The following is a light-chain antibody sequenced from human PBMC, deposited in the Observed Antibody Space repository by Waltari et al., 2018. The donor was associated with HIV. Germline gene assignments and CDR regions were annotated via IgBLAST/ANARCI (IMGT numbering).Light chain of an antibody. CDR3: QSYDSSLSAWV. V-gene: IGLV1-40*01. CDR2: GNT. Sequence: QSVLTQPPSLSGAPGQTVTIPCTGTSSNIGADYHVHWYQQLPGKAPKLLIYGNTIRPSGVPDRFSGSKSGTSASLAITGLQADDEADYYCQSYDSSLSAWVFGGGTKLTVL. J-gene: IGLJ3*02. CDR1: SSNIGADYH.